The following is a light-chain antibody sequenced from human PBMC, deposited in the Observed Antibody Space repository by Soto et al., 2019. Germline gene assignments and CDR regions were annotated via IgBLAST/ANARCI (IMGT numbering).Light chain of an antibody. CDR1: SSDVGGYNY. CDR3: SSYAGSNHKWG. J-gene: IGLJ3*02. CDR2: EVS. Sequence: QSALTQPPSASGSPGQSVTISCTGTSSDVGGYNYVSWYQQHPGKAPKLMIYEVSKRPSGVPDRFSGSKSGNTASLTVSGLQAEDEADYYCSSYAGSNHKWGFGGGTKLTVL. V-gene: IGLV2-8*01.